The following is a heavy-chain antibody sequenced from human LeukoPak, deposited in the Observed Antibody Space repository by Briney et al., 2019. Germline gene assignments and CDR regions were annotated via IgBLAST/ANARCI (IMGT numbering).Heavy chain of an antibody. V-gene: IGHV4-4*07. D-gene: IGHD3-10*01. CDR1: GGSISSYY. Sequence: SETLSLTCTVSGGSISSYYWSWIRQPAGKGLEWIGRIYTSGGTNYNPSLKSRVTMSVDTSKNQFSLKLSSVTAADTAVYYCARANYGSGSYSAFDIWGQGTMVTVSS. CDR3: ARANYGSGSYSAFDI. CDR2: IYTSGGT. J-gene: IGHJ3*02.